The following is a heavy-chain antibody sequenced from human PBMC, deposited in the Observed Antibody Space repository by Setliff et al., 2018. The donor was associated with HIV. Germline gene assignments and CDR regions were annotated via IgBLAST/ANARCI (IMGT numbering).Heavy chain of an antibody. D-gene: IGHD3-16*01. CDR3: AKGVKFLDP. CDR2: INQDGNKK. J-gene: IGHJ5*02. CDR1: GFTFSNSD. Sequence: PGGSLRLSCAASGFTFSNSDMNWVRQAPGKGLEWIANINQDGNKKYHAGSVWGRFTISRDNSNNILFLQMNSLLAEDTAVYYCAKGVKFLDPWGQGTLVTVSS. V-gene: IGHV3-7*03.